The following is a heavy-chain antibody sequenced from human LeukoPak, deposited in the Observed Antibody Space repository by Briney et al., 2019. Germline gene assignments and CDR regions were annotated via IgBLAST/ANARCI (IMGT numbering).Heavy chain of an antibody. CDR1: GLTFSRYA. Sequence: GGSLRLSCAASGLTFSRYAMGWVRQTPGQGLEWVSIIIASGGVTQDAASVKGRFTISRDNSKNTLYLQMNSLRADDTAVYFCAKGCTSSSCDEGRWFDPWGQGTMVTVPS. V-gene: IGHV3-23*01. J-gene: IGHJ5*02. CDR3: AKGCTSSSCDEGRWFDP. D-gene: IGHD3-22*01. CDR2: IIASGGVT.